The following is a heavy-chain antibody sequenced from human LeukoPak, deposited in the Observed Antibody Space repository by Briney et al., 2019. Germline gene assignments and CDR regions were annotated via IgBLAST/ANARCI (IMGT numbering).Heavy chain of an antibody. J-gene: IGHJ6*03. Sequence: PSETLSLTCTVSGGSFSGYYWSWIRQPPGKGLEWIGEINHSGSTNCNPSLKSRVTISVDTSKNQFSLKLSSVTAADTAVYYCARLQRTDYYMDVWGKGTTVTVSS. V-gene: IGHV4-34*01. CDR1: GGSFSGYY. CDR2: INHSGST. CDR3: ARLQRTDYYMDV.